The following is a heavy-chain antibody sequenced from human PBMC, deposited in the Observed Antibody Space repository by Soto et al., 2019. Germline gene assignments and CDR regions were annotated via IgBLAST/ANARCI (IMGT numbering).Heavy chain of an antibody. CDR2: ISWNSGSI. CDR1: GFTFDYYA. J-gene: IGHJ2*01. Sequence: SLRLSCAASGFTFDYYAMHWVRQAPGKGLEWVSGISWNSGSIGYADSVKGRFTISRDNAKNSLYLQMNSPRAEDTALYYCAKGLRSSSYWYFDLWGRGTLVTVSS. V-gene: IGHV3-9*01. CDR3: AKGLRSSSYWYFDL. D-gene: IGHD6-6*01.